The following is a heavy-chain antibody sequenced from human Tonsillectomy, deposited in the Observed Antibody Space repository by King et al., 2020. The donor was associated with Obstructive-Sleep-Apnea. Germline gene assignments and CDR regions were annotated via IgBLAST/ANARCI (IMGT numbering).Heavy chain of an antibody. Sequence: VQLVQSGAEVKKPASSVKVSCKASGGTFRSFAINWVRQAPGQGLEWMGGITSTLARTDYAQKFQGRVTITADQATTTIYLELGRLRSDDTAVYYCARVREYTYGGGFWDWGQGTLVTVSS. CDR1: GGTFRSFA. D-gene: IGHD5-18*01. V-gene: IGHV1-69*04. J-gene: IGHJ4*02. CDR2: ITSTLART. CDR3: ARVREYTYGGGFWD.